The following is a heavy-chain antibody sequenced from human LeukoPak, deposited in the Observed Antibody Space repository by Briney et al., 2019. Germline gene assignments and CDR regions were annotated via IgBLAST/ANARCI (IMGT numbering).Heavy chain of an antibody. V-gene: IGHV4-59*01. D-gene: IGHD3-22*01. CDR2: IYYSGST. Sequence: SETLSLTCTVSGGSISSYYWSWIRQPPGKGLEWIGYIYYSGSTNYNPSLKSRVTISVDTSKNQFSLKLSSLTVADTAVYYCATYYYDSSGYYYFDYWGQGTLVTVSS. CDR1: GGSISSYY. J-gene: IGHJ4*02. CDR3: ATYYYDSSGYYYFDY.